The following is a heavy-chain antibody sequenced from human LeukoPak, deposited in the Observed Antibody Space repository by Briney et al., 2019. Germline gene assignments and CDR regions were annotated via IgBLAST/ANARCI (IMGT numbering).Heavy chain of an antibody. J-gene: IGHJ4*02. CDR1: GFIVGDYA. CDR3: TRGLEGFTAYDDY. Sequence: PGGSLRLSCSASGFIVGDYAMSWVREAPGKGLEWVGFIRSKRYGGTADYAASVEGRFTISRDDSKNIAYLQMNSLKSEDTAVYYCTRGLEGFTAYDDYWGQGTLVTVSS. CDR2: IRSKRYGGTA. V-gene: IGHV3-49*04. D-gene: IGHD5-12*01.